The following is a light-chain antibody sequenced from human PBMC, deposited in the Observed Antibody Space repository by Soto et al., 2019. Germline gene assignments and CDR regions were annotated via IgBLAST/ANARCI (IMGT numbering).Light chain of an antibody. CDR2: GAA. Sequence: EIVMTQSAAILSVYPGERATLSFGANQSISSNLAWYQQKPGQAPRLLIYGAATRATGIPARFSGSGSGTDFTLTISRLEPEDFAVYYCQQYGSSPPWTFAQGTKVDIK. CDR3: QQYGSSPPWT. CDR1: QSISSN. J-gene: IGKJ1*01. V-gene: IGKV3-15*01.